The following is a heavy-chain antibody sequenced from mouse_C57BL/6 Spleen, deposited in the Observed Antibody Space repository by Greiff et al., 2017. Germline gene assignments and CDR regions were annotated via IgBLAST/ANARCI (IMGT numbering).Heavy chain of an antibody. D-gene: IGHD1-1*01. CDR2: ISSSGST. J-gene: IGHJ3*01. Sequence: EVQLQQSGPALVKPSQTVSLTCTVTGYSITNGNHWWNWIRQVSGSKLEWIGYISSSGSTDSNPSLKSRISITRDTSKNQLFLQLNSVTTEDIATYYCARGLTTVVAKGFAYWGQGTLVTVSA. V-gene: IGHV3-4*01. CDR1: GYSITNGNHW. CDR3: ARGLTTVVAKGFAY.